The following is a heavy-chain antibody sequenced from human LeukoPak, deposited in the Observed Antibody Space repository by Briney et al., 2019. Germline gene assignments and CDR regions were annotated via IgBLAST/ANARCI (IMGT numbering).Heavy chain of an antibody. Sequence: SETLSLTRTVSGGSISSYYWSWIRQPPGKGLEWIGYIYYSGSTNYNPSLKSRVTISVDTSKNQFSLKLSSVTAADTAVYYCARGSTVVKAFDYWGQGTLVTVSS. D-gene: IGHD4-23*01. J-gene: IGHJ4*02. CDR3: ARGSTVVKAFDY. CDR2: IYYSGST. V-gene: IGHV4-59*01. CDR1: GGSISSYY.